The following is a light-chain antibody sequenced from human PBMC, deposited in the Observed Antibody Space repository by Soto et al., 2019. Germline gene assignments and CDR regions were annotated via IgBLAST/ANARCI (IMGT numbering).Light chain of an antibody. CDR3: AAWDDSLNAVV. Sequence: QSVLTQPPSASGTPGQRVTISCSGSSSNIGSNTVNWYQQLPGTAPKLLIYSNNHRPSGVPDRFSGCKSGTSASLAISGLQSEDEDDYYCAAWDDSLNAVVFGGGTKLTVL. V-gene: IGLV1-44*01. CDR1: SSNIGSNT. CDR2: SNN. J-gene: IGLJ2*01.